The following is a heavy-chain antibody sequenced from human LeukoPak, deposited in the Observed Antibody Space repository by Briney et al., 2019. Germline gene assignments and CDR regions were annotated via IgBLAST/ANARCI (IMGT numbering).Heavy chain of an antibody. Sequence: PGGSLRLSCAASGFTFSDYYMSWIRQAPGKGLESVSYISSSSSYTNYADSVKGRFTISRDNAKNSLYLQMNSLRAEDTAVYYCARDRYGDGFAHLDYWGQGALVTVSS. D-gene: IGHD5-24*01. V-gene: IGHV3-11*05. CDR1: GFTFSDYY. CDR3: ARDRYGDGFAHLDY. J-gene: IGHJ4*02. CDR2: ISSSSSYT.